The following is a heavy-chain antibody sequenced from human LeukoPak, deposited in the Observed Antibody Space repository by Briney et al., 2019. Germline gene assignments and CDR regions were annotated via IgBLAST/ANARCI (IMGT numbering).Heavy chain of an antibody. J-gene: IGHJ6*02. V-gene: IGHV3-30*03. CDR2: ISYDGSNK. Sequence: GGSLRLSCAASGFTFSSYGMHWVRQAPGKGLEWVAVISYDGSNKYYADSVKGRFTISRDNSKNTLYLQMNSLRAEDTAVYYCARDRGAFIAAEPLDVWGQGTTVTVSS. CDR1: GFTFSSYG. D-gene: IGHD6-13*01. CDR3: ARDRGAFIAAEPLDV.